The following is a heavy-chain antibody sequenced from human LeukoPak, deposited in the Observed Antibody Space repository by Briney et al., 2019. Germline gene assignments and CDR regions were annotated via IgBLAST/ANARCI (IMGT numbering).Heavy chain of an antibody. V-gene: IGHV1-69*13. CDR1: GGTFSSYA. CDR2: IIPIFGTA. CDR3: AKGPEDRVGMATT. Sequence: SVKVSCKASGGTFSSYAISWVRQAPGQGLEWMGGIIPIFGTANYAQKFQGRVTITADESTSTAYMELSSLRSEDTAVYYCAKGPEDRVGMATTWGQGTLVTVSS. D-gene: IGHD5-24*01. J-gene: IGHJ5*02.